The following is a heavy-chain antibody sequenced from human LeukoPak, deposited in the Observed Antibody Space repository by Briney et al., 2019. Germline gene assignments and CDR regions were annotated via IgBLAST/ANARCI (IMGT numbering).Heavy chain of an antibody. J-gene: IGHJ3*02. CDR2: ISSTNGYI. CDR3: ARVVSGLRYFDWSPDAFDI. Sequence: PGGSLRLSCAASGFTFGSHRMNWVRQAPGKGLEWVSSISSTNGYIYYADSVKGRFTISRDNAKNSLYLQMNSLRAEDTAVYYCARVVSGLRYFDWSPDAFDIWGQGTMVTVSS. V-gene: IGHV3-21*01. CDR1: GFTFGSHR. D-gene: IGHD3-9*01.